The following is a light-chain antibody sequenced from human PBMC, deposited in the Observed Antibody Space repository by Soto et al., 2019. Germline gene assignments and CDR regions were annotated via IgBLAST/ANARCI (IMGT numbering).Light chain of an antibody. Sequence: DIQMTQSPSSLSASVGDRVTITCQASQDITNYLNWYQQKPGKAPRLLVYDGSNLDTGVPSRFSGSGSGTHFSFTISSLHPEDIATYYCQQYDTYWTFGQGTKVEIK. CDR3: QQYDTYWT. CDR2: DGS. V-gene: IGKV1-33*01. CDR1: QDITNY. J-gene: IGKJ1*01.